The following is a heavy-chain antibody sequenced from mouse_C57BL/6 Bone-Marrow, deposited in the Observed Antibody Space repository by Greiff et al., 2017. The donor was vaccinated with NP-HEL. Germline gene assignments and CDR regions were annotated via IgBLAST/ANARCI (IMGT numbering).Heavy chain of an antibody. Sequence: QVQLQQPGAELVKPGASVNLSCKASGYTFTSYWMHWVKQRPGRGLEWIGRIDPNSGGTKYNEKFKSKATLTVDKPSSTAYMQLSSLTSEDSAVYYCARSDDGYYPLYYAMDYWGQGTSVTVSS. D-gene: IGHD2-3*01. V-gene: IGHV1-72*01. CDR1: GYTFTSYW. CDR3: ARSDDGYYPLYYAMDY. J-gene: IGHJ4*01. CDR2: IDPNSGGT.